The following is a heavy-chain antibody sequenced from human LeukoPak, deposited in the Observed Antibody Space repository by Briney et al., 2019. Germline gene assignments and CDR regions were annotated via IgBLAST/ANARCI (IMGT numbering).Heavy chain of an antibody. Sequence: ASVKVSCKASGYTFTGYYMHWVRQAPGQGLEWMGWINPNSGGTNYAQKYQGRVTMTRDTSISTAYMELSRLRSDDNAVYYCARVGRYREMATIAYGRQGTVVTVSS. J-gene: IGHJ4*02. CDR3: ARVGRYREMATIAY. D-gene: IGHD5-24*01. CDR1: GYTFTGYY. V-gene: IGHV1-2*02. CDR2: INPNSGGT.